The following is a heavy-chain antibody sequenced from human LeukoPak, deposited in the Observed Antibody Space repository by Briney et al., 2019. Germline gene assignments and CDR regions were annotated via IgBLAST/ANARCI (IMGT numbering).Heavy chain of an antibody. CDR2: IKQDGSEK. J-gene: IGHJ4*02. D-gene: IGHD3-10*01. CDR1: GFTFSSYS. CDR3: ARRSYYNFFDY. Sequence: GGSLRPSCAASGFTFSSYSMSWVRQAPGKGPEWVSNIKQDGSEKYYVDSVKGRFTISRDNAKNSLYLQMNSLRAEDTAVYYCARRSYYNFFDYWGPGALVTVSS. V-gene: IGHV3-7*03.